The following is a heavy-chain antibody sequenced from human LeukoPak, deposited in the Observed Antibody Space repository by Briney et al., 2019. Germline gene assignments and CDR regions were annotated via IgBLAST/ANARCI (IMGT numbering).Heavy chain of an antibody. CDR2: IIPIFGTA. CDR1: GGTFSSYA. V-gene: IGHV1-69*13. Sequence: GASVKVSCKASGGTFSSYAISWVRQAPGQGLEWMGGIIPIFGTANYAQKFQGRVTITAEESTSTAYMELSSLRSEDRAVYYCAGSTVTRLAEYFQHWGQGTLVTVSS. D-gene: IGHD4-17*01. CDR3: AGSTVTRLAEYFQH. J-gene: IGHJ1*01.